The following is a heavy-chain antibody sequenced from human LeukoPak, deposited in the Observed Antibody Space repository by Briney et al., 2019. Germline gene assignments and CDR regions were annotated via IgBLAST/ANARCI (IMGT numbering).Heavy chain of an antibody. Sequence: KPGGSLRLSCAASGFTFSDYYMSWIRQAPGKGLEWISYISNSGTTIYYSDSVRGRFTISRDNAKNSLYLQMNSLTAEDTAVYYCARSRYFDWLRDFDIWGQGTMVTVSS. CDR2: ISNSGTTI. CDR3: ARSRYFDWLRDFDI. CDR1: GFTFSDYY. J-gene: IGHJ3*02. D-gene: IGHD3-9*01. V-gene: IGHV3-11*01.